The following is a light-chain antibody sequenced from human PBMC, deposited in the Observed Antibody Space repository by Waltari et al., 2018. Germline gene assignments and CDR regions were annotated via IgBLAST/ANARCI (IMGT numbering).Light chain of an antibody. Sequence: DIVMTQSPDSLAVSLGERATINCKSSQSVLYSSKNKNYLAWYQPKPGQPPKLLIYWASIRESGIPDRLSGSGSGTDFTLTISSLQAEDVAVYYCQQYYSTPLTFGGGTKVEIK. CDR2: WAS. V-gene: IGKV4-1*01. CDR1: QSVLYSSKNKNY. J-gene: IGKJ4*01. CDR3: QQYYSTPLT.